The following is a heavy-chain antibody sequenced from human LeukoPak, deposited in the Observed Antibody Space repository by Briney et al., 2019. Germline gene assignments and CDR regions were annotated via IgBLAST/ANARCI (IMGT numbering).Heavy chain of an antibody. D-gene: IGHD5-12*01. Sequence: ASVRVSCKASGYTFTGYYMHWVRQAPGQRLEWMAWINPNSGVTKYAQKFQGRVTMTRDTSISTAYMDLSSLTSDDTAIYYCARGRASSDNDQENLNDNWGQGTLVTVSS. CDR3: ARGRASSDNDQENLNDN. CDR2: INPNSGVT. CDR1: GYTFTGYY. V-gene: IGHV1-2*02. J-gene: IGHJ4*02.